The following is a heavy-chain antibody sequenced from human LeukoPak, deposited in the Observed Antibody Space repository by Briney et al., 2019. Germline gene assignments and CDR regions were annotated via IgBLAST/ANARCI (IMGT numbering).Heavy chain of an antibody. V-gene: IGHV3-20*04. J-gene: IGHJ4*02. D-gene: IGHD5-24*01. Sequence: PGGSLRLSCAASGFTFSSYGMTWVRQAPGKGLEWVSAISGSGSGGSTYYADSVKGRFTISRDNAKNSLYLQMNSLGAEDTALYYCARERDGYNYYYFDYWGQGTLVTVSS. CDR2: ISGSGSGGST. CDR1: GFTFSSYG. CDR3: ARERDGYNYYYFDY.